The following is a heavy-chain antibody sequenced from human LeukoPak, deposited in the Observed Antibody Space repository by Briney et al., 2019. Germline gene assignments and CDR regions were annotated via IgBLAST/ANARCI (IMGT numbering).Heavy chain of an antibody. CDR3: ARGGYRPFDY. Sequence: SEALSLTCAVYGGSFSGYYWSWVRQPPGKGLEWIGEIHHSGSTNYNPSLKSRVTISVDTSKNQFSLKLSSVTAADTAVYYCARGGYRPFDYWGQGTLVTVSS. V-gene: IGHV4-34*01. CDR2: IHHSGST. J-gene: IGHJ4*02. CDR1: GGSFSGYY. D-gene: IGHD2-15*01.